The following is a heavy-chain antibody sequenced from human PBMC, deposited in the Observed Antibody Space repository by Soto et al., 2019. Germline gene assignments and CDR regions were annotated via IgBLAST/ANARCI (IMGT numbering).Heavy chain of an antibody. D-gene: IGHD3-10*01. CDR2: IHHDGGT. CDR3: ARGYGEEWPTSDF. J-gene: IGHJ4*02. V-gene: IGHV4-34*01. CDR1: GGSFSRYH. Sequence: QVQLQQWGAGLLKPSETLSLTCTVYGGSFSRYHWNWIRQAPGKGLEWIGEIHHDGGTNNSPSLEGRVTISVDTSKNEFSLKLSSVTAADTGVYYCARGYGEEWPTSDFWGQGTLVTVSS.